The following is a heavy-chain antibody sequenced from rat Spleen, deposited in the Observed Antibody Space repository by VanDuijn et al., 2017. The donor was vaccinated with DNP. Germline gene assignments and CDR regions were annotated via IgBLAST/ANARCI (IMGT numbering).Heavy chain of an antibody. Sequence: EVQLVESGGGLIQPGRSLKVTCAASGFTFSDYNMAWVRQAPKKGLEWVATIVYDGNRTYYRDSVKGRFTISRDNAKSTLYLQMDSLRSEDTATYYCARWNSGYYAMDAWGQGTSVTVSS. V-gene: IGHV5S10*01. CDR2: IVYDGNRT. CDR1: GFTFSDYN. D-gene: IGHD4-3*01. CDR3: ARWNSGYYAMDA. J-gene: IGHJ4*01.